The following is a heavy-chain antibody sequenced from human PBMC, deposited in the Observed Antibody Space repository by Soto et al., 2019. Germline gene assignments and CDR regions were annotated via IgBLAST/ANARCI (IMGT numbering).Heavy chain of an antibody. Sequence: LRLSCAASGFTFSSYAMSWVRQAPGKGLEWVSAISGSGTSTYHAESVKGRFTISRDNSKNTLFLQMNSLRAEDTAVYYCAKDSPYSASYKEDAFDIWGQGSMVTVSS. CDR2: ISGSGTST. CDR3: AKDSPYSASYKEDAFDI. CDR1: GFTFSSYA. D-gene: IGHD1-26*01. V-gene: IGHV3-23*01. J-gene: IGHJ3*02.